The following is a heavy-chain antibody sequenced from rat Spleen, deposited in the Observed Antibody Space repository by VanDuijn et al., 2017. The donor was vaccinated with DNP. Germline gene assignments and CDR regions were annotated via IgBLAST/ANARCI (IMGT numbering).Heavy chain of an antibody. J-gene: IGHJ2*01. CDR3: VGRNAGHFDY. CDR2: IGSPAYAP. CDR1: GFSFSTYD. V-gene: IGHV5-27*01. D-gene: IGHD4-1*01. Sequence: EVQLVESGGGLVQPGGSLKLSCAASGFSFSTYDMAWVRQAPTKGLEWVAYIGSPAYAPYYTDSVKGRFAISRDNAKSTLYLQMNSLRSEDMAILFCVGRNAGHFDYWGQGVMVTVYS.